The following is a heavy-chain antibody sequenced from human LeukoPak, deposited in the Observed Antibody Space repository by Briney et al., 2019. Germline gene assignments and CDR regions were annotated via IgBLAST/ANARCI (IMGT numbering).Heavy chain of an antibody. V-gene: IGHV4-30-4*01. CDR3: ARGYSSSWSGEEYFDY. Sequence: PSQTLSLTCTVSGGSISSGDYYWSWIRQPPGKGLEWIGYIYYSGSTYYNPSLKSRVTISVDTSKNQFSLKLSSVTAADTAVYYCARGYSSSWSGEEYFDYWGQGTLVTVSS. D-gene: IGHD6-13*01. J-gene: IGHJ4*02. CDR1: GGSISSGDYY. CDR2: IYYSGST.